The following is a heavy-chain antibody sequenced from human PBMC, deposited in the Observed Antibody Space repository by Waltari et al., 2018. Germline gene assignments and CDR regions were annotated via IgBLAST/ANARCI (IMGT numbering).Heavy chain of an antibody. CDR2: ISTDASDT. J-gene: IGHJ6*02. D-gene: IGHD1-1*01. V-gene: IGHV3-74*03. CDR1: GFTFSSFW. CDR3: ARVSRRTYRSPVPGRHYYYGMDV. Sequence: EEQLVESGGGLVQPGDSLRLSCAASGFTFSSFWMNWVRQAPGKGPLWVSRISTDASDTTYADSVKGRFTISRDNARNTLYLQMNRLRAEDTAVYFCARVSRRTYRSPVPGRHYYYGMDVWGRGTTVTVSS.